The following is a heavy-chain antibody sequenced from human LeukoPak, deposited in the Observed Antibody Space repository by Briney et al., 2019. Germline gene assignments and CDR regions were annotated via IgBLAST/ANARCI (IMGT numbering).Heavy chain of an antibody. CDR2: INHSGST. Sequence: SETLSLTCAVYGGSFSGYYWTWIRQPPGKGLEWIGEINHSGSTNYNPSLKSRVTISVDTSKNQFSLKLRSVTAADTAVYYCARAPVYGGNYLDYWGQGTLVTVSS. V-gene: IGHV4-34*01. D-gene: IGHD4-23*01. CDR1: GGSFSGYY. CDR3: ARAPVYGGNYLDY. J-gene: IGHJ4*02.